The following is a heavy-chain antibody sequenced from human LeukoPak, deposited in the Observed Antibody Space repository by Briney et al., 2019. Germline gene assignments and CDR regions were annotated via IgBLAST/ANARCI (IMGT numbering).Heavy chain of an antibody. CDR2: IGVGGRPT. J-gene: IGHJ6*02. Sequence: GGSLRLSCAASGFTFRSYGMHWARQASGKGLEWISYIGVGGRPTNYADSVKARFTISRDDAQNSLYLQMNSLRAEDTAVYYCAKNTWKSSDSGRGRMDVWGQGTTVTVSS. CDR1: GFTFRSYG. D-gene: IGHD3-10*01. CDR3: AKNTWKSSDSGRGRMDV. V-gene: IGHV3-48*01.